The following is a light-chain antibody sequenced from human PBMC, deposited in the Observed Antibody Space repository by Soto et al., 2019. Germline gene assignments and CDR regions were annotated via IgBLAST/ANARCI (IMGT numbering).Light chain of an antibody. V-gene: IGLV1-44*01. CDR3: SAWDGSLNGLV. CDR2: NNV. Sequence: QSVLTQPPSASGTPGQRVTISCSGSSSNIGSNILNWYRQVPGTAPKLLIYNNVHRPSGVPDRFSGSKSGASGSLAISGLQLEDEADYYCSAWDGSLNGLVFGGRTKLTVL. J-gene: IGLJ3*02. CDR1: SSNIGSNI.